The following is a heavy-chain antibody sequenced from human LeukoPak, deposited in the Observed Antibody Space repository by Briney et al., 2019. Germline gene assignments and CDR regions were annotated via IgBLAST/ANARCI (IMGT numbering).Heavy chain of an antibody. D-gene: IGHD3/OR15-3a*01. J-gene: IGHJ4*02. V-gene: IGHV4-39*01. CDR1: GVSISSSNSY. CDR3: ARQTGSGLFILP. CDR2: IYYSGNT. Sequence: PSETLSLTCTVFGVSISSSNSYWGWIRQPPGKGLEWIGSIYYSGNTYYNASLKSQVSISIDTSKNRFSLKLTSVTAADTAVYYCARQTGSGLFILPGGQGTLVTVSS.